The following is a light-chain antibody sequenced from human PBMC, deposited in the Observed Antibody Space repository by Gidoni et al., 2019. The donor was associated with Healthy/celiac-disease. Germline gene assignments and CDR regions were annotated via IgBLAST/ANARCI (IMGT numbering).Light chain of an antibody. Sequence: EMVLPQPPGTLSFSPGERATLSCRASQSVSSSYLAWYQQKPGQAPRLLIYGASSRATGIPDRFSGSGSGTDFTLTISRLEPEDFAVYYCQQYGSSPLTFGGGTKVEIK. CDR2: GAS. V-gene: IGKV3-20*01. CDR3: QQYGSSPLT. J-gene: IGKJ4*01. CDR1: QSVSSSY.